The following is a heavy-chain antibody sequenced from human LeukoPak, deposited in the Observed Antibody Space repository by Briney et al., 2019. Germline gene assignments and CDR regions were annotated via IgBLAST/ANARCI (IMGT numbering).Heavy chain of an antibody. J-gene: IGHJ3*02. V-gene: IGHV4-34*01. CDR3: ARGPDYDFWSGYFSNPRLDAFDI. CDR2: INHSGST. Sequence: PSETPSLTCAVYGGSFSGYYWSWIRQPPGKGLEWIGEINHSGSTNYNPSLKSRVTISVDTSKNQFSLKLSSVTAADTAVYYCARGPDYDFWSGYFSNPRLDAFDIWGQGTMVTVFS. CDR1: GGSFSGYY. D-gene: IGHD3-3*01.